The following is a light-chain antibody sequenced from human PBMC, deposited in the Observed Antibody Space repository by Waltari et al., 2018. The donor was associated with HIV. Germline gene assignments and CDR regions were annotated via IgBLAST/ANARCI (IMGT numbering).Light chain of an antibody. V-gene: IGLV7-46*01. CDR2: DTS. Sequence: QAVVTQEPSLTVSPGGTVTLTCGSSTGAVTSGHSPYWFQQGPGQAPRTLIHDTSNKHSWTPARFSGSLLGGKAALTLSGAQPEDEAEYYCLLSYGGPRVFGGGTKLTVL. CDR3: LLSYGGPRV. CDR1: TGAVTSGHS. J-gene: IGLJ2*01.